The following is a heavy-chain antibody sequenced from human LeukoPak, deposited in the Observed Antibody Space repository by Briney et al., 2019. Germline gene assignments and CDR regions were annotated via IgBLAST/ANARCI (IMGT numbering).Heavy chain of an antibody. CDR2: IYPTGNT. Sequence: PSETLSLTCSVSGGAIISYYWSWIRPPAGKGPEWIGRIYPTGNTDYNPSLKTRVTMSTDLSKKQFSLRLRSVTAADTAVYYCARLKFYDSTGYSPGYYMDVWGKGTAVTVSS. V-gene: IGHV4-4*07. CDR3: ARLKFYDSTGYSPGYYMDV. D-gene: IGHD3-22*01. J-gene: IGHJ6*03. CDR1: GGAIISYY.